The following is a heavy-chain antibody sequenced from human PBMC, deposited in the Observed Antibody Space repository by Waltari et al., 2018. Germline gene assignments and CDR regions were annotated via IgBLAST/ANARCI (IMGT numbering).Heavy chain of an antibody. V-gene: IGHV3-74*01. Sequence: EVQLVESGGGLVQPGGSLRLSCAASGFNFGRYWRHWVRQAPGKGLVVVARINNDGSRTKDADSVKGRVTSSRDNAKNKLDLQLNNLRAEDTAVYFCARRSTSSAPYFFDYWGQGTLVTVSS. J-gene: IGHJ4*02. CDR3: ARRSTSSAPYFFDY. CDR2: INNDGSRT. D-gene: IGHD6-6*01. CDR1: GFNFGRYW.